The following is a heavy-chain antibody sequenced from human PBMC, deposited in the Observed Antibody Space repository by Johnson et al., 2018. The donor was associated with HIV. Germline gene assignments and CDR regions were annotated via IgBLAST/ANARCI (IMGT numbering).Heavy chain of an antibody. CDR2: ISYDGSNK. V-gene: IGHV3-30-3*01. J-gene: IGHJ3*02. Sequence: QVQLVESGGGVVRPGRSLRLSCAASGFTFSSYAMHWVRQAPGKGLEWVAVISYDGSNKYFADSVKGRFTISRDNSKNTLYLQMNSLRAEDTAVYYCAKARVGARGGAFDIWGQGTMVTVSS. D-gene: IGHD1-26*01. CDR3: AKARVGARGGAFDI. CDR1: GFTFSSYA.